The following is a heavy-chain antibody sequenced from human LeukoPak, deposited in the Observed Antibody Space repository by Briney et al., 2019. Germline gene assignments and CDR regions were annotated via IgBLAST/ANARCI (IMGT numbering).Heavy chain of an antibody. D-gene: IGHD4-17*01. CDR2: IKQDGSEK. CDR3: ARDPYGDYYYYMDV. J-gene: IGHJ6*03. Sequence: PGGSLRLSCAASGFTFSSYWMSWVRQAPGKGLEWVANIKQDGSEKYYVDSVKGRFTISRDNAKNSLYLQMNSLRAEDTAVYYCARDPYGDYYYYMDVWGKGTTVAVSS. CDR1: GFTFSSYW. V-gene: IGHV3-7*01.